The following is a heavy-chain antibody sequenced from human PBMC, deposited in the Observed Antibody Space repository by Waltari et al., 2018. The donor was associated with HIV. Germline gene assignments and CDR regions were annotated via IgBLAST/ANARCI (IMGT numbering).Heavy chain of an antibody. CDR3: ARGIGSTSCYYDY. CDR2: ISSTSSYI. V-gene: IGHV3-21*01. D-gene: IGHD2-2*01. Sequence: EVQLVESGGGLVKPGGSLRLSCAASGFTFSSYNMNWVRQAPGNGLGWVSAISSTSSYIYYADSVKGRFTISRDNAKNSLYLQMNSLRAEDTAVYYCARGIGSTSCYYDYWGQGTLVTVSS. J-gene: IGHJ4*02. CDR1: GFTFSSYN.